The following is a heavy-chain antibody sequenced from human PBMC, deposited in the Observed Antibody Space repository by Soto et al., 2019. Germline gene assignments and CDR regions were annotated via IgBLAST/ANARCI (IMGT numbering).Heavy chain of an antibody. D-gene: IGHD3-3*01. CDR3: AAGSGSSGYYPPVDY. CDR2: IVVGSGNT. J-gene: IGHJ4*02. Sequence: ASVKVSCKASGSTFTSSAVQWVRQARGQRLEWIGWIVVGSGNTNYAQKFQERVTITRDMSTSTAYMELSSLRSEDTAAYYCAAGSGSSGYYPPVDYWGQGTLVTVSS. V-gene: IGHV1-58*01. CDR1: GSTFTSSA.